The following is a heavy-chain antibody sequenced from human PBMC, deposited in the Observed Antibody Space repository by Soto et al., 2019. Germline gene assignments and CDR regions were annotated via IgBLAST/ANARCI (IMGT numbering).Heavy chain of an antibody. CDR1: GDSIRSAHYF. Sequence: QLRLQESGPGLVKPSETLSLTCSVFGDSIRSAHYFWGWVRQPPGKGLEWIGSIYHSGATFYDPCLSSRVTLSVDRTNNQFSLRLSSVTAAETAVYFCARQQYCGSSTCYDSLYYQYMDVWGKGTMVTVSS. CDR2: IYHSGAT. CDR3: ARQQYCGSSTCYDSLYYQYMDV. V-gene: IGHV4-39*01. J-gene: IGHJ6*03. D-gene: IGHD2-2*01.